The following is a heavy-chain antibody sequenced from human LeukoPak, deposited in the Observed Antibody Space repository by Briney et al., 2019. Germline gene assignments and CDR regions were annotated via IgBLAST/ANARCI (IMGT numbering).Heavy chain of an antibody. CDR2: ISGSGGST. Sequence: HPGGSLRLSCAASGFTFSSYAMSWVRQAPGKGLEWVSAISGSGGSTYYADSVKGRFTISRDNSKNTLYLQMNSLRAEDTAVYYCAKDIGYDSSGYCDYWGQGTLVTVSS. J-gene: IGHJ4*02. CDR1: GFTFSSYA. D-gene: IGHD3-22*01. CDR3: AKDIGYDSSGYCDY. V-gene: IGHV3-23*01.